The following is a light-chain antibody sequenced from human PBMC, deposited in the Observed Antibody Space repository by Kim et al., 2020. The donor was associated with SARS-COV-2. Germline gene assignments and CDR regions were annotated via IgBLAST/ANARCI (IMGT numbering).Light chain of an antibody. Sequence: PGERATLDCRASQTVTNNYLGGYQQKPGQAPRLVIYAASSRATGIPDRFSASGSGTDFTLTINRLEPEDFAVYYCHHYSYSPQTFGQGTKVDIK. CDR2: AAS. J-gene: IGKJ1*01. V-gene: IGKV3-20*01. CDR3: HHYSYSPQT. CDR1: QTVTNNY.